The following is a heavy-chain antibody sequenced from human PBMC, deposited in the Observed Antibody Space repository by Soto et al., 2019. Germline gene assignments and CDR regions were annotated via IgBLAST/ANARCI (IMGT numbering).Heavy chain of an antibody. CDR1: GFTFSNYA. D-gene: IGHD4-17*01. CDR3: AREPYGDLDY. J-gene: IGHJ4*02. CDR2: ISYDGSIK. Sequence: QVQLVESGGGVVQPGRSLRLSCAASGFTFSNYAMHWVRQAPGKGLEWVALISYDGSIKYYADSVKGRFTISRDNSKNTLCLQMNSQGAEDTGVYYCAREPYGDLDYWGQGTLVTVSS. V-gene: IGHV3-30-3*01.